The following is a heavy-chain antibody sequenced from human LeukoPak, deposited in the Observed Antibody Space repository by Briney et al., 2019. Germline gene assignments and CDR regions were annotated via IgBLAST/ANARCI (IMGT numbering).Heavy chain of an antibody. Sequence: QPGGSLRLSCAASGFTFSSYAMHWVRQAPGKGLEYVSAISSNGGSTYYANSVKGRFTISRDNSKNTLHLQMGSLRAEDMAVYYCARGTRNDFWSGYGSWGYYYYYGMDVWGQGTTVTVSS. V-gene: IGHV3-64*01. CDR3: ARGTRNDFWSGYGSWGYYYYYGMDV. D-gene: IGHD3-3*01. CDR2: ISSNGGST. J-gene: IGHJ6*02. CDR1: GFTFSSYA.